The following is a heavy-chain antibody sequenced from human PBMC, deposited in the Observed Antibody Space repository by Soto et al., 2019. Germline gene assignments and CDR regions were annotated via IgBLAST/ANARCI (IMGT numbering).Heavy chain of an antibody. CDR2: IWYDGSNK. CDR1: GFTFSSYG. CDR3: ARPYSSGWYYFDY. D-gene: IGHD6-19*01. J-gene: IGHJ4*02. V-gene: IGHV3-33*01. Sequence: QVQLVESGGGVVQPGRSPRLSCAASGFTFSSYGMHWVRQAPGKGLEWVAVIWYDGSNKYYADSVKGRFTISRDNSKNTLYLQMNSLRAEDTAVYYCARPYSSGWYYFDYWGQGTLVTVSS.